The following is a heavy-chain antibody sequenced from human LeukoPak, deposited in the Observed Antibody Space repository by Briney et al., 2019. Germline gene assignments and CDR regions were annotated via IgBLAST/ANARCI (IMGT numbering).Heavy chain of an antibody. V-gene: IGHV3-33*01. CDR2: IWYDGSNK. CDR1: GFTFSSYG. J-gene: IGHJ4*02. D-gene: IGHD3-9*01. Sequence: PGRSLRLSCAASGFTFSSYGMHWVRQAPGKGLEWVAVIWYDGSNKYYADSVKGRFTISRDNSKNTLYLQMNSLRAEDTAVYYCARGTTSYYDILTGYYKGYYFDYWGQGTLVTVSS. CDR3: ARGTTSYYDILTGYYKGYYFDY.